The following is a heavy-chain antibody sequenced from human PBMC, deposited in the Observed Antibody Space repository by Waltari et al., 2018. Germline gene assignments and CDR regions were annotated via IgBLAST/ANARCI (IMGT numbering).Heavy chain of an antibody. CDR2: ISYSGTT. V-gene: IGHV4-30-4*08. CDR1: GASIHSGDYY. CDR3: ARVDTIFGVVPHADAFDI. D-gene: IGHD3-3*01. J-gene: IGHJ3*02. Sequence: QVHLQESGPGLAKPSQTLSLTCSVSGASIHSGDYYWRWIRQPPGKGLEWIGYISYSGTTYYTPSLKSRVSISLDTAKNDFSLEVRSVTAADTAMYYCARVDTIFGVVPHADAFDIWGQGTMVTVAS.